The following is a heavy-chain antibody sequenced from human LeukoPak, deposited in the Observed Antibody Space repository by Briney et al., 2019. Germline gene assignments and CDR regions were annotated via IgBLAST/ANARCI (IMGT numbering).Heavy chain of an antibody. CDR3: ARVVAIFGVVNVYYYYYYMDV. CDR1: GFTFSNAW. CDR2: IKSKTDGGTT. V-gene: IGHV3-15*01. Sequence: GSLRLSCAASGFTFSNAWMSWVRQAPGKGLEWVGRIKSKTDGGTTDYAAPVKGRFTISRDDSKNTLYLQMNSLRAEDTAVYYCARVVAIFGVVNVYYYYYYMDVWGKGTTVTVSS. D-gene: IGHD3-3*01. J-gene: IGHJ6*03.